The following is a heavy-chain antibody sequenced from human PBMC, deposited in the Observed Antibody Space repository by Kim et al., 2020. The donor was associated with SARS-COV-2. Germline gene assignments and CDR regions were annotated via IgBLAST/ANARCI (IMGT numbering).Heavy chain of an antibody. D-gene: IGHD3-3*01. J-gene: IGHJ4*02. CDR3: ARSDFWSGYYRETNDY. Sequence: ASVKVSCKASGYTFTGYYMHWVRQAPGQGLEWMGRINPNSGGTNYAQKFQGRVTMTRDTSISTAYMELSRLRSDDTAVYYCARSDFWSGYYRETNDYWGQGTLVTVSS. CDR2: INPNSGGT. V-gene: IGHV1-2*06. CDR1: GYTFTGYY.